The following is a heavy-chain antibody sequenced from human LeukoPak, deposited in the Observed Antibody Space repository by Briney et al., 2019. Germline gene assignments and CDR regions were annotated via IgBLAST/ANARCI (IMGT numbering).Heavy chain of an antibody. J-gene: IGHJ4*02. CDR1: GYSFTDKY. CDR3: ARVDGYNLSFDY. V-gene: IGHV1-2*02. D-gene: IGHD5-24*01. Sequence: ASVKVSCKASGYSFTDKYMHWVRQAPGQGLEWMGWINPNSGGTNYAQKFQGRVTMTTDTSMSTAYMELSRLTSDDTAVYYCARVDGYNLSFDYWGQGTLVTVSS. CDR2: INPNSGGT.